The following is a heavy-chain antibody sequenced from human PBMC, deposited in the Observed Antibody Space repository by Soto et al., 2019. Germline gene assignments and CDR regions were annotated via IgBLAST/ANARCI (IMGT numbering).Heavy chain of an antibody. Sequence: VASVKVSCKTSGYTFLNYAIHWVRQAPGQGLEWMGWVNPSNGYTRYSENFQARLSLTRDTSANTAYMELTSLRSEDTAVYYCARRLSAFDVWGQGTVVTVSS. J-gene: IGHJ3*01. CDR1: GYTFLNYA. V-gene: IGHV1-3*01. CDR3: ARRLSAFDV. CDR2: VNPSNGYT.